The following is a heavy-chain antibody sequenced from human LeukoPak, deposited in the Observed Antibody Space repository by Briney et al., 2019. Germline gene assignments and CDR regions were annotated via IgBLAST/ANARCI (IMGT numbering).Heavy chain of an antibody. CDR2: INPSGGST. V-gene: IGHV1-46*01. CDR3: AADLQAYYLAY. J-gene: IGHJ4*02. CDR1: GYTFTSYY. Sequence: ASVKVSCKASGYTFTSYYMHWVRQAPGQGLEWMGIINPSGGSTSYAQKFQGRVAMIRDTSTSTVYMELSSLRSEDTAVYYCAADLQAYYLAYWGQGALVTVSS.